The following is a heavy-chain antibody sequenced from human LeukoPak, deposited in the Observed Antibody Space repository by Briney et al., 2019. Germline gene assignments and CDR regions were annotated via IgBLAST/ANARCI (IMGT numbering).Heavy chain of an antibody. J-gene: IGHJ4*02. CDR3: AKDLGYYDRSGYSPY. D-gene: IGHD3-22*01. CDR2: IRYDGSNK. V-gene: IGHV3-30*02. CDR1: GFPFNSYG. Sequence: GRSLRLSCAASGFPFNSYGMHWVRQAPGKGLEWVAFIRYDGSNKYHADSVKGRFTISRDNSKNTLYMQMNSLRAEDTAVYYCAKDLGYYDRSGYSPYWGQGTLVTVSS.